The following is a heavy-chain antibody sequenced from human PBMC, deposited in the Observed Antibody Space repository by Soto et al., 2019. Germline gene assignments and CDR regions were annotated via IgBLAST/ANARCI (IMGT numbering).Heavy chain of an antibody. J-gene: IGHJ4*02. CDR1: GYTFTGYY. D-gene: IGHD3-22*01. CDR2: INPNSGGT. Sequence: ASVKVSCKASGYTFTGYYMHWVRQAPGQGLEWMGWINPNSGGTNYAQKFQGRVTMTRDTSISTAYMELSRLGSDDTAVYYCARDFAMIVVAIFDYWGQGTLVTVSS. CDR3: ARDFAMIVVAIFDY. V-gene: IGHV1-2*02.